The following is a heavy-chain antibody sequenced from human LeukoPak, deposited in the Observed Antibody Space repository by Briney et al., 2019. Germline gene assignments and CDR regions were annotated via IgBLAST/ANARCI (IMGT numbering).Heavy chain of an antibody. J-gene: IGHJ4*02. CDR2: ISSSSSYI. D-gene: IGHD6-13*01. CDR3: ARDPAGNRGNFDY. V-gene: IGHV3-21*01. Sequence: PGGSLRLSCAASGFTFSSYSMNWVRQAPGKGLEWVSSISSSSSYIYYADSVKGRFTISRDNAKNSLYLQMNSLRVEDTAVYCCARDPAGNRGNFDYWGQGTLVTVSS. CDR1: GFTFSSYS.